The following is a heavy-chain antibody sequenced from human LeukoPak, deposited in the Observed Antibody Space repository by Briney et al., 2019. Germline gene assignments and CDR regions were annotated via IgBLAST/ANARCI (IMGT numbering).Heavy chain of an antibody. CDR3: ARAGTYYDILTGYHPGPFDY. CDR2: IWYDGSNK. Sequence: GGSLRLSCAASGFTFSSYGMHWVRQAPGKGLEWVAVIWYDGSNKYYADSVKGRFTISRDNSKNTLYLQMNSLRAEDTAVYYCARAGTYYDILTGYHPGPFDYWGQGTLVTVSS. CDR1: GFTFSSYG. V-gene: IGHV3-33*01. D-gene: IGHD3-9*01. J-gene: IGHJ4*02.